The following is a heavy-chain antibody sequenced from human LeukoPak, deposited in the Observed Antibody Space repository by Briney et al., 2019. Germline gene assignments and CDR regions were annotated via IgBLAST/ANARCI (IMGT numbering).Heavy chain of an antibody. CDR1: GGSISSGGYS. D-gene: IGHD6-6*01. CDR3: ARGPIAARLVWDYYYGMDV. Sequence: PSETLSLTCTVSGGSISSGGYSWRWIRQPPGKGLEWIGYIYHSGSTYYNPSLKSRVTISVDRSKNQFSLKLSSVTAADTAVYYCARGPIAARLVWDYYYGMDVWGQGTTVTVSS. J-gene: IGHJ6*02. V-gene: IGHV4-30-2*01. CDR2: IYHSGST.